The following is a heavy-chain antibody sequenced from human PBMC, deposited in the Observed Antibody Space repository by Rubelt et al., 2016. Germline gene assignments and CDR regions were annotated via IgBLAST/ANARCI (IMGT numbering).Heavy chain of an antibody. D-gene: IGHD5-18*01. J-gene: IGHJ5*02. Sequence: QVQLVQSGSELKKPGASVKVSCKASGYTFTSYAMNWVRRAPGQGLEWMGWINTNTGNPTYAQGFTGRFVFSLDTSVSTESRQLSSLKAEDTAVYYCARDYLSYGYVWWFDPWGQGTLVTVSS. CDR2: INTNTGNP. CDR3: ARDYLSYGYVWWFDP. V-gene: IGHV7-4-1*02. CDR1: GYTFTSYA.